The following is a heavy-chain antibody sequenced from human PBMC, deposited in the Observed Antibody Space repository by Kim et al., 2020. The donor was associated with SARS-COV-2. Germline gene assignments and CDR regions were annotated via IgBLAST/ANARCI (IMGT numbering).Heavy chain of an antibody. J-gene: IGHJ4*02. CDR1: GFTFSSHW. D-gene: IGHD6-19*01. V-gene: IGHV3-74*01. CDR2: INSDWTTT. Sequence: GGSLRLSCAASGFTFSSHWMHWVRQAPGKGLVWVSRINSDWTTTSYGDSVKGRFTISRDNAKNTLYLQMNSLRAEDTAVYYCARRQFTSGWYYFDYWGQG. CDR3: ARRQFTSGWYYFDY.